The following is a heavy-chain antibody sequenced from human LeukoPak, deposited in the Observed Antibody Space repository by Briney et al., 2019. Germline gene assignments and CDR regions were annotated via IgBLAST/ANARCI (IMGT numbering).Heavy chain of an antibody. CDR2: IYHSGST. J-gene: IGHJ4*02. D-gene: IGHD6-19*01. CDR1: GYSISSGYC. V-gene: IGHV4-38-2*01. Sequence: PSETLSLTCAVSGYSISSGYCWGWIRQPPGKGLEWIGSIYHSGSTYYNPSLKSRVTISVDTSKNQFSLKLSSVTAADTAVYYCARGSLSSGWSRWSTFFDYWGQGTLVTVSS. CDR3: ARGSLSSGWSRWSTFFDY.